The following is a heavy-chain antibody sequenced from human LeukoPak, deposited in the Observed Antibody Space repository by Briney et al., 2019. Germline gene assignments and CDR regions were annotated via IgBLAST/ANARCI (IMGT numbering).Heavy chain of an antibody. V-gene: IGHV4-34*01. CDR3: AREGGSDY. D-gene: IGHD1-26*01. CDR2: IYYSGST. CDR1: GGSFSGYY. J-gene: IGHJ4*02. Sequence: SETLSLTCAVYGGSFSGYYWSWIRQPPGKGLEWIGYIYYSGSTYYNPSLKSRVTISVDTSKNQFSLTLSSVTAADTAVYYCAREGGSDYWGQGTLVTVSS.